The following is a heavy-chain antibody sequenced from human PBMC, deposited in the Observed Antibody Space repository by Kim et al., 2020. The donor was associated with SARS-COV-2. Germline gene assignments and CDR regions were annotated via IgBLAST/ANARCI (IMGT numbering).Heavy chain of an antibody. CDR3: ARAPPIYCSSTSCPRREIPASDDY. CDR1: GYIFTSYA. Sequence: ASVKVSCKASGYIFTSYAMNWVRQAPGQGLEWMGWINTNTGNPTYAQGFTGRFVFSLDTSVSTAYLQISSLRAEDTAVYYCARAPPIYCSSTSCPRREIPASDDYWGQGTLVTVSS. J-gene: IGHJ4*01. CDR2: INTNTGNP. D-gene: IGHD2-2*01. V-gene: IGHV7-4-1*02.